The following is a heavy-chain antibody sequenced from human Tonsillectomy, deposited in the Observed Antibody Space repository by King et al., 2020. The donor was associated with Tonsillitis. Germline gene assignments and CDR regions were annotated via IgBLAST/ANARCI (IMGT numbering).Heavy chain of an antibody. CDR1: GGSFSGYY. V-gene: IGHV4-34*01. CDR3: ATVRVDITVPTYFDY. Sequence: VQLQQWGAGLLKPSETLSLTCAIYGGSFSGYYWSWIRQPPGRGLEWIGEINHSGGTNYNPSLKSRVSISVDTSKQQFSLTLSSSIAADTAVYYCATVRVDITVPTYFDYWGQGTLVTVSS. D-gene: IGHD5-12*01. J-gene: IGHJ4*02. CDR2: INHSGGT.